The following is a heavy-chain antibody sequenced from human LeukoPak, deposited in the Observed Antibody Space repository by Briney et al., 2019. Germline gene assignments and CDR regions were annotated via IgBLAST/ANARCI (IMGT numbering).Heavy chain of an antibody. V-gene: IGHV4-31*03. CDR3: ARTGSGRALDY. D-gene: IGHD3-10*01. CDR1: GGSISSGGYY. Sequence: SQTLSLTCTVSGGSISSGGYYWSWIRQHPGKGLEWIGYIYYSGSTYYNPSLKSRVSIPADTSKNQFSLKLSSLTAADTAVFYCARTGSGRALDYWGQGTLVTVSS. CDR2: IYYSGST. J-gene: IGHJ4*02.